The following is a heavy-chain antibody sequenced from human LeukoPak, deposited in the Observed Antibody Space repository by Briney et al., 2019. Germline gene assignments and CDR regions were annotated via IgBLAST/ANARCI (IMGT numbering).Heavy chain of an antibody. Sequence: PGGSLRPSCAASGFTFSSYWMSWVREAPGKRVAGVPNKKQDGSEKYYVDAVKGLLTISRDNAKNSLYLQMNSMRAEDTAVYYCARVPSRRFGRSSWYWYFDYWGQGTLVTVSS. CDR1: GFTFSSYW. CDR2: KKQDGSEK. D-gene: IGHD6-13*01. CDR3: ARVPSRRFGRSSWYWYFDY. J-gene: IGHJ4*02. V-gene: IGHV3-7*01.